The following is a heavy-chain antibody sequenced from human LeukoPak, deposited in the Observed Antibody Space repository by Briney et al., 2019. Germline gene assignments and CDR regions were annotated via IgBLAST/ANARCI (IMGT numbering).Heavy chain of an antibody. V-gene: IGHV3-23*01. CDR3: AKGLGNSGYDCLDY. CDR1: GFTFSNYA. J-gene: IGHJ4*02. Sequence: PGGSLRLSCAASGFTFSNYAMSWVRQAPGKWLEWVSAISNSGGSTYYADSVKGRFTISRDNSKKTLYLQVNSLRAEDTAVYYCAKGLGNSGYDCLDYWGQGTLVTVSS. D-gene: IGHD5-12*01. CDR2: ISNSGGST.